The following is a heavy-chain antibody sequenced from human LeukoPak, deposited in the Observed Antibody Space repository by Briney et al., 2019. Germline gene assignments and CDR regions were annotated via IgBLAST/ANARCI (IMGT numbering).Heavy chain of an antibody. Sequence: GGSLRLSCAASGFTFSSYAMSWVRQAPGEGLEWVSGISGGAGTPYYADSVKGRFTISRDNSKSTLYLQMTSLRAEDTAVYYCAKRRTTVITMDYFDYWGQGTLVTVSS. J-gene: IGHJ4*02. V-gene: IGHV3-23*01. CDR2: ISGGAGTP. CDR3: AKRRTTVITMDYFDY. CDR1: GFTFSSYA. D-gene: IGHD4-17*01.